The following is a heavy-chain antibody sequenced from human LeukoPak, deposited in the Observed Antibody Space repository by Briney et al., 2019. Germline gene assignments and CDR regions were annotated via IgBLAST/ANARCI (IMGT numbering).Heavy chain of an antibody. D-gene: IGHD6-6*01. CDR2: IIPIFGTA. CDR1: GGTFSSYA. V-gene: IGHV1-69*05. J-gene: IGHJ5*02. Sequence: GASVKVSCKASGGTFSSYAISWVRQAPGQGLEWMGGIIPIFGTANYAQKFQGGVTITTDESTSTAYMELSSLRSEDTAVYYCARDGYSSSSFVGWFDPWGQGTLVTVSS. CDR3: ARDGYSSSSFVGWFDP.